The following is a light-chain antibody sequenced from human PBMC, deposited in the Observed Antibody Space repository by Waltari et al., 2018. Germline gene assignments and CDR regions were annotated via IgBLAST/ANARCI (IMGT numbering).Light chain of an antibody. V-gene: IGLV2-11*01. CDR2: DVS. J-gene: IGLJ2*01. CDR1: SSDVGGYNY. Sequence: QSALTQPRSVSGSPGQSVTISCTGTSSDVGGYNYVSWYQHHPGKAPNLIIYDVSKRPSGGPDRFSGSKSGNTASLTISGLQAEDEADYYCCSYAGSYTFVVFGGGTKVTVL. CDR3: CSYAGSYTFVV.